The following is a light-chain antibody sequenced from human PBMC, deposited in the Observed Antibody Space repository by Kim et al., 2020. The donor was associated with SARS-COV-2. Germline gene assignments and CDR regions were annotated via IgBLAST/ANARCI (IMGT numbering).Light chain of an antibody. CDR3: QQDDKYPAS. CDR2: GAS. J-gene: IGKJ3*01. V-gene: IGKV3D-7*01. CDR1: QSVRSGY. Sequence: SPGERATLSCRASQSVRSGYISWFQQKPGQAPRLVIYGASTRATGISTRFSGSGSGTDFTLTISSLQPEDFAVYYCQQDDKYPASFGPGTKVDIK.